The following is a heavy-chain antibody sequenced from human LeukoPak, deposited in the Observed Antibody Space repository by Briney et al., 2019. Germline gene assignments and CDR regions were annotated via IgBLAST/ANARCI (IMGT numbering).Heavy chain of an antibody. D-gene: IGHD6-25*01. CDR1: GYTFTGYY. CDR2: INPNSGGT. V-gene: IGHV1-2*04. J-gene: IGHJ4*02. Sequence: ASVKVSCKASGYTFTGYYMHWVRQAPGQGLEWMGWINPNSGGTNYAQKFQGWVTMTRDTSISTAYMELSRLRSDDTAVYYCARVNQASGYYFDYWGQGTLVTVSS. CDR3: ARVNQASGYYFDY.